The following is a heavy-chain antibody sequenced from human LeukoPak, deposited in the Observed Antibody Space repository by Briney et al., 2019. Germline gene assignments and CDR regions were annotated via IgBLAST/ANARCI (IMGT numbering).Heavy chain of an antibody. CDR2: INPSGGST. CDR3: ARTAIAAADSDWPNFDY. Sequence: ASVKVSCKASGYTFTSYYMHWVRQAPGQGLEWMGIINPSGGSTSYAQKFQGRVTMTRDMSTSTVYMELSSLRSEDTAVYYCARTAIAAADSDWPNFDYWGQGTLVTVSS. D-gene: IGHD6-13*01. V-gene: IGHV1-46*01. J-gene: IGHJ4*02. CDR1: GYTFTSYY.